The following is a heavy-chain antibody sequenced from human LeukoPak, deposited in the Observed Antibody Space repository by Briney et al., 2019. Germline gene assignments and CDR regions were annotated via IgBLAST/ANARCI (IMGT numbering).Heavy chain of an antibody. V-gene: IGHV3-7*01. CDR2: IDQYGDEI. CDR1: GFNFGSHW. J-gene: IGHJ4*02. CDR3: VRRYSSSSETDFDY. D-gene: IGHD6-6*01. Sequence: GGSLRLSCAASGFNFGSHWMSWVRQAPGKGLEWVANIDQYGDEIYYVDSVRGRFTISGDNAKSSLYLQLNAVRPEDAAVYYCVRRYSSSSETDFDYWGQGTLVTVSS.